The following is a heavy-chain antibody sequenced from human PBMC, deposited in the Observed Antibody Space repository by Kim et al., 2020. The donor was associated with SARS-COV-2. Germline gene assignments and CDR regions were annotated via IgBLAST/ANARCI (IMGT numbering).Heavy chain of an antibody. CDR3: ARSFTVDTAMNDY. J-gene: IGHJ4*02. Sequence: YAQKCQGRVTITADKSTSTAYMELSSLRSEDTAVYYCARSFTVDTAMNDYWGQGTLVTVSS. D-gene: IGHD5-18*01. V-gene: IGHV1-69*02.